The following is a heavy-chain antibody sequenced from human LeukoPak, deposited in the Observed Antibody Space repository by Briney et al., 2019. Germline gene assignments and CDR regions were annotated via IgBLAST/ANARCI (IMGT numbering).Heavy chain of an antibody. D-gene: IGHD3-22*01. CDR1: GGSISSGGYS. CDR2: VYHSGST. J-gene: IGHJ4*02. Sequence: SETLSLTCAVSGGSISSGGYSWNWIRRPPGKGLEWIGNVYHSGSTHYNPSLKSRVTISVDRSKYQVSLKLNSVTAADTAVYYCARTSSGYYLAFDHWGQGTLVTVSS. V-gene: IGHV4-30-2*01. CDR3: ARTSSGYYLAFDH.